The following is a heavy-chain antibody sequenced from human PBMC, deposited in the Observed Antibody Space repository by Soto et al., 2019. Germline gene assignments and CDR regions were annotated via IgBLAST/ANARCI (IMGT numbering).Heavy chain of an antibody. CDR1: GGSFSGYY. J-gene: IGHJ4*02. D-gene: IGHD3-22*01. Sequence: QVQLQQWGAGLLKPSETLSLTCAVYGGSFSGYYWSWIRQPPGKGLEWIGEINHSGSTNYNPSLKSRVTISVDTSKNQFSLKLSSVTAADTAVYYCARDAYYYDSSGYYSVGWYYFDYWGQGTLVTVSS. V-gene: IGHV4-34*01. CDR2: INHSGST. CDR3: ARDAYYYDSSGYYSVGWYYFDY.